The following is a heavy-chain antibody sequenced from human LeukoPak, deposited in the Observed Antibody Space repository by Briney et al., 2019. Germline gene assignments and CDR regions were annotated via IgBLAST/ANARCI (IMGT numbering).Heavy chain of an antibody. V-gene: IGHV3-43*02. CDR3: AGGDSTYYYYYGMDV. CDR1: GFTFDDYA. CDR2: ISGDGGST. D-gene: IGHD2-2*01. J-gene: IGHJ6*02. Sequence: GGSLRLSCAASGFTFDDYAMHWVRQAPGKGLEWVSLISGDGGSTYYADSVKGRFTISRDNSKNSLYLQMNSQRTEDTALYYCAGGDSTYYYYYGMDVWGQGTTVTVSS.